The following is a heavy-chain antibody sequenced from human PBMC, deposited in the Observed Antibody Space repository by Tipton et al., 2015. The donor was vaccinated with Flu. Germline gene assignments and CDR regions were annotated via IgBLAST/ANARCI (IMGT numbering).Heavy chain of an antibody. V-gene: IGHV3-66*01. CDR1: GLTVSSIF. D-gene: IGHD3-16*01. CDR3: ARVGSNYYSYAMDV. Sequence: SLRLSCAASGLTVSSIFMSWVRQAPGKGLEWVSVIYSGERTYYTDSVKGRFTTSRDNPNNTLYLQMNNLRAEDTAVYYCARVGSNYYSYAMDVWGQGTTVTV. J-gene: IGHJ6*02. CDR2: IYSGERT.